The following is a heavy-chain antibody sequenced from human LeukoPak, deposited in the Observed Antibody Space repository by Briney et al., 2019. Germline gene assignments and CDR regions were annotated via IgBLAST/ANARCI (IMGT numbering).Heavy chain of an antibody. CDR1: GYTFTGYY. CDR2: INPNSGGT. D-gene: IGHD6-6*01. Sequence: GASVKVSCKASGYTFTGYYMHWVRQAPEQGLEWMGWINPNSGGTNYAQKFQGRVTMTRDTSISTAYMELSRLRSDDTAVYYCARGYSSSSHSPYYYFDYWGQGTLVTVSS. J-gene: IGHJ4*02. CDR3: ARGYSSSSHSPYYYFDY. V-gene: IGHV1-2*02.